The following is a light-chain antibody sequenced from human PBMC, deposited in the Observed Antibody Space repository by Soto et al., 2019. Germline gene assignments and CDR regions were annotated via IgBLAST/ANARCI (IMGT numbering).Light chain of an antibody. CDR3: QQYDAWPLT. CDR2: DAI. V-gene: IGKV3-15*01. J-gene: IGKJ4*01. CDR1: QNIHNH. Sequence: DKLMSQSPATLSVSPGERVTLSCRASQNIHNHMSWFLQKPGQTPRLLIYDAIIRAPDVPARFSGSWSGTEFTLTNNSLQSEDFAVYYCQQYDAWPLTFGRGTKVEIK.